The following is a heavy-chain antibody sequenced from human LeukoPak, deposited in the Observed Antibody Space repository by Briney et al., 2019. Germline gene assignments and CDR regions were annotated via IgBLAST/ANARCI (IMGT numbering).Heavy chain of an antibody. CDR3: AKGRDKYQLLSKNWFDP. CDR2: ISWNSGSI. CDR1: GFTFDDYA. D-gene: IGHD2-2*01. V-gene: IGHV3-9*01. J-gene: IGHJ5*02. Sequence: PGGSLRLSCAASGFTFDDYAMHWVRQAPGKGLEWVSGISWNSGSIGYADSVKGRFTISRDNAKNSLYLQMNSLGAEDTALYYCAKGRDKYQLLSKNWFDPRGQGTLVTVSS.